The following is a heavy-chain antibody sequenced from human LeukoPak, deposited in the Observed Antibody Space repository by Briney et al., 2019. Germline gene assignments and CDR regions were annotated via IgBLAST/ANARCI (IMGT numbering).Heavy chain of an antibody. Sequence: GGSLRLSCAASGFTFSSYEMNWVRQAPGKGLEWVSYISSSGSTIYYADSVKGRFTISRDNAKNSLYLQMNSLRAEDSAVYYCARSAGTVTTGFDYWGQGTLVTVSS. D-gene: IGHD4-17*01. CDR3: ARSAGTVTTGFDY. CDR1: GFTFSSYE. CDR2: ISSSGSTI. J-gene: IGHJ4*02. V-gene: IGHV3-48*03.